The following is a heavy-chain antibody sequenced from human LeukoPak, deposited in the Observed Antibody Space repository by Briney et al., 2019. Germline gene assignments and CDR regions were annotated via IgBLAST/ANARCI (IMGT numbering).Heavy chain of an antibody. CDR2: ISSSSSYI. CDR3: ARDGWAWDTAVMTYYFDY. V-gene: IGHV3-21*01. CDR1: GFTFDTYN. D-gene: IGHD5-18*01. J-gene: IGHJ4*02. Sequence: SGGSLRLSCAASGFTFDTYNFNWVRQAPGKGLEWVSSISSSSSYIYYADSVKGRFTISRDNAKNSLYLQMNSLRAEDTAVYYCARDGWAWDTAVMTYYFDYWGQGALVTVSS.